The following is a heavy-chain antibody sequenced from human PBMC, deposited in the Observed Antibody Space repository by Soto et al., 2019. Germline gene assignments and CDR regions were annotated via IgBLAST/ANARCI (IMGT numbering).Heavy chain of an antibody. D-gene: IGHD5-12*01. Sequence: GGSLRLSCAASGFTFSSYSMNWVRQAPGKGLEWVSYISSSSSTIYYADSVKGRFTISRDNAKNSLYLQMNSLRAEDTAVYYCARDPVIVATPGYFDYWGQGTLVTVSS. CDR3: ARDPVIVATPGYFDY. CDR2: ISSSSSTI. CDR1: GFTFSSYS. J-gene: IGHJ4*02. V-gene: IGHV3-48*01.